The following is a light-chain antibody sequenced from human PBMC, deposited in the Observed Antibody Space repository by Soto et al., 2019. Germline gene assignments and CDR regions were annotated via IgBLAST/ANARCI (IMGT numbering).Light chain of an antibody. CDR1: QSLVYSDGNTY. J-gene: IGKJ1*01. CDR3: MRGTHCPWT. V-gene: IGKV2-30*01. CDR2: EVS. Sequence: DVVMTQSPLSLPVTLGQPASISCRSSQSLVYSDGNTYLNWFQQRPGQAPRRLIYEVSKRDYGVTDRLGGSGSGADFTLKISRVEAEDVGVYYCMRGTHCPWTCGRGTKVEIK.